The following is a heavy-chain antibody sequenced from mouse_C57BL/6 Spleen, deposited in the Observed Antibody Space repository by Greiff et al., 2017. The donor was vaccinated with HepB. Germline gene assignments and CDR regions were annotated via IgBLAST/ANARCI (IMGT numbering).Heavy chain of an antibody. D-gene: IGHD2-1*01. CDR1: GYTFTSYW. CDR3: ARSDVNFPLDY. Sequence: QVQLQQPGAELVKPGASVKLSCKASGYTFTSYWMQWVKQRPGQGLEWIGEIDPSDSYTNYNQKFKGKATLTVDTSSSTAYMQLSSLTSEDSAVYYCARSDVNFPLDYWGQGTTLTVSS. CDR2: IDPSDSYT. V-gene: IGHV1-50*01. J-gene: IGHJ2*01.